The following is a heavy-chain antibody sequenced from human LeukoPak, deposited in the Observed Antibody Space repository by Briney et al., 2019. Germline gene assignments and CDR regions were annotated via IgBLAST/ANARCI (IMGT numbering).Heavy chain of an antibody. J-gene: IGHJ4*02. CDR2: ISDSGNT. CDR1: GFTLSSYA. D-gene: IGHD1-14*01. Sequence: GGSLRLSCAASGFTLSSYAMSWVRQAPGKGLEWVSAISDSGNTYHADSVKGRFTISRDNSKNTLYLQMNSLRAEDTAVYYCAKSEGHTEPYWGQGTLVTVSS. V-gene: IGHV3-23*01. CDR3: AKSEGHTEPY.